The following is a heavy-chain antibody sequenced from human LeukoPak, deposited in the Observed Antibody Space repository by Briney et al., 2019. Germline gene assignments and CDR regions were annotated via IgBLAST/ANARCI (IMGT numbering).Heavy chain of an antibody. CDR3: ARSHYYDSSGSHNNWFDP. Sequence: SETLSLTCAVYGGSLNGYYWSWIRQHPGKGLEWIGEINHSGSTKYNPSLKTRVTISADTSKNQFSLKLSSVTAADTAIYYCARSHYYDSSGSHNNWFDPWGQGTLVTVSS. CDR2: INHSGST. V-gene: IGHV4-34*01. D-gene: IGHD3-22*01. CDR1: GGSLNGYY. J-gene: IGHJ5*02.